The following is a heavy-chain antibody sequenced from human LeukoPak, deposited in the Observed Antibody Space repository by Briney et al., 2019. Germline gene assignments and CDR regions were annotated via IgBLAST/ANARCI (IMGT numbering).Heavy chain of an antibody. CDR1: GGSFSGYY. J-gene: IGHJ4*02. V-gene: IGHV4-34*01. D-gene: IGHD4-17*01. Sequence: SETLSLTCAVYGGSFSGYYWSWIRQPPGKGLEWIGEINHSGSTNYNPSLKSRVTISVDTSKNQFSLKLSSVTAADTAVYYCARGILATVTRAFDYWGQGTLVTVSS. CDR2: INHSGST. CDR3: ARGILATVTRAFDY.